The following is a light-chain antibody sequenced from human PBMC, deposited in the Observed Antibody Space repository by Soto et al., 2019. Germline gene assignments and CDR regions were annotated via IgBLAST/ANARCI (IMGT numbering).Light chain of an antibody. CDR2: GAS. CDR1: QSVSRSY. Sequence: EIVLTQSPGTLSLSPGDRATLSCRASQSVSRSYLGWYQQKPGQAPRLLMYGASSRATGIPDRFSGSGSGTDFTLTISSLQAEDFATYYCQQSSRTPVTFGQGTRLEI. CDR3: QQSSRTPVT. V-gene: IGKV3-20*01. J-gene: IGKJ5*01.